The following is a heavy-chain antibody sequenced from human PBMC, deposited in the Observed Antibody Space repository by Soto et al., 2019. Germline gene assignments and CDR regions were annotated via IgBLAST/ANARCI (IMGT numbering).Heavy chain of an antibody. V-gene: IGHV4-31*03. CDR2: IYYSGST. CDR1: GGSISSGGYY. J-gene: IGHJ4*02. Sequence: QVQLQESGPGLVKPSQTLSLTCTVSGGSISSGGYYWSWIRQHPGKGLEWIGYIYYSGSTYYNPSLKSRVTISVDTSKNQFSLKLSSVTAADTAVYYCARGAGTVGAILLDYWGQGTLVTVSS. D-gene: IGHD1-26*01. CDR3: ARGAGTVGAILLDY.